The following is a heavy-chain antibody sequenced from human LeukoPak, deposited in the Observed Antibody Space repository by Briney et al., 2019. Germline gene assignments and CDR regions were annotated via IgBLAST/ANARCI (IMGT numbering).Heavy chain of an antibody. CDR2: ISGSGGST. CDR3: ARKIGFSSSWYYGRHYFDY. V-gene: IGHV3-23*01. Sequence: PGGSLRLSCAASGFTFSSYAMSWVRQAPGKGLEWVSAISGSGGSTYYADSLKRRFTISRDNSKNTLYLQMNSLRAEDTAVYYCARKIGFSSSWYYGRHYFDYWGQGTLVTVSS. J-gene: IGHJ4*02. D-gene: IGHD6-13*01. CDR1: GFTFSSYA.